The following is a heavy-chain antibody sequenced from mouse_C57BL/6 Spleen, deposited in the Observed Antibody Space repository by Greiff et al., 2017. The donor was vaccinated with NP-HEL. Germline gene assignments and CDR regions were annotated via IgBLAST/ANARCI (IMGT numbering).Heavy chain of an antibody. J-gene: IGHJ4*01. V-gene: IGHV1-39*01. CDR1: GYSFTDYN. CDR2: INPNYGTT. D-gene: IGHD2-5*01. Sequence: VHVKQSGPELVKPGASVKISCKASGYSFTDYNMNWVKQSNGKSLEWIGVINPNYGTTSYNQKFKGKATLTVDKSSSTAYMQLNSLTSEDSAFYYCARSNSNYEDYAMDYWGQGTSVTVSS. CDR3: ARSNSNYEDYAMDY.